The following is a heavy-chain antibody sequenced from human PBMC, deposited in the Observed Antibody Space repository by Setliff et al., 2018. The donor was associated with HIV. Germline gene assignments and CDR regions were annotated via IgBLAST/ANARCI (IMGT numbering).Heavy chain of an antibody. Sequence: PGGSLRLSCAASGFTFSTCSMTWVRQAPGKGLEWVSYISGSSSPIYYADSVKGRFTISRDNAKNSLYLQMNSLRAEDTAVYYCATDLHWAFDYWGQGSLVTVSS. V-gene: IGHV3-48*01. CDR3: ATDLHWAFDY. CDR1: GFTFSTCS. CDR2: ISGSSSPI. J-gene: IGHJ4*02. D-gene: IGHD7-27*01.